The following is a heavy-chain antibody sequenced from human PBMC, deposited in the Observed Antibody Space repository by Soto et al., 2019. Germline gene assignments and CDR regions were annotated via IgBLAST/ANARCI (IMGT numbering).Heavy chain of an antibody. CDR2: INPNTSAT. CDR1: GYIFTGYF. V-gene: IGHV1-2*02. Sequence: ASVKVSCKASGYIFTGYFIQWLRQAPGQGLEWMGWINPNTSATNYAQKFQGRVTMTRDTSLGTAYMELTSLRPDDTALYYCERITWGRDHYYRMDVWGQGTTVTVYS. D-gene: IGHD1-26*01. J-gene: IGHJ6*02. CDR3: ERITWGRDHYYRMDV.